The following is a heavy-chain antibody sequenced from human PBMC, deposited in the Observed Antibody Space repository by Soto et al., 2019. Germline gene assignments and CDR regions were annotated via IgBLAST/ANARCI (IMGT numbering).Heavy chain of an antibody. CDR3: ARDLGSSGYYYY. CDR2: IYSSAYT. J-gene: IGHJ4*02. CDR1: GFTVSSNY. D-gene: IGHD3-22*01. Sequence: PGGSLRLSCAASGFTVSSNYMSWVRQAPGKGLEWVSVIYSSAYTYYADSVKGRFTISRDNAKNSLYLQMNSLRAEDTAVYYCARDLGSSGYYYYWGQGTLVTVSS. V-gene: IGHV3-53*01.